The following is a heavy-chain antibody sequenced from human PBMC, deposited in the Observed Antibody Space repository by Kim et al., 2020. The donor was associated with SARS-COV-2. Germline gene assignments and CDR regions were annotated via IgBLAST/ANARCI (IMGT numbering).Heavy chain of an antibody. CDR2: ISADESNK. D-gene: IGHD6-19*01. Sequence: GGSLRLSCAGSGFTFGSAHMHWVRQAPGKGLEWVALISADESNKDYVDSVKGRFTVSRDNSQSTLFLQIDSLTAEDTAVYYCAREGHSSGRAGTFDNWGQGTLVTVSS. CDR3: AREGHSSGRAGTFDN. CDR1: GFTFGSAH. J-gene: IGHJ4*02. V-gene: IGHV3-30*03.